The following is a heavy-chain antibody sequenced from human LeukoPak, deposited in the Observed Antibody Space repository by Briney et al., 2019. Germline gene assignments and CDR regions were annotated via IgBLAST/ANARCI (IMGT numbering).Heavy chain of an antibody. CDR2: INPNSGGT. Sequence: ASVKVSCKVSGYTLTELSMHWVRQAPGQGLEWMGWINPNSGGTNYAQKFQGRVTMTRDTSISTAYMELSRLRSDDTAVYYCARSIPTNSLPARRRVRWFDPWGQGTLVTVSS. CDR1: GYTLTELS. CDR3: ARSIPTNSLPARRRVRWFDP. V-gene: IGHV1-2*02. J-gene: IGHJ5*02. D-gene: IGHD6-6*01.